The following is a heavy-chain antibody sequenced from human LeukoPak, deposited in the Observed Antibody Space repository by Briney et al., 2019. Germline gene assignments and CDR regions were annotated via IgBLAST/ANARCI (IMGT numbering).Heavy chain of an antibody. CDR1: GVSISSSNSY. CDR2: IYYSGNT. J-gene: IGHJ4*02. CDR3: ARRYGSGSSGTFDY. V-gene: IGHV4-39*01. Sequence: SSETLSLTCTVSGVSISSSNSYWGWIRQPPGKGLEWIGSIYYSGNTYYNASLKSQVSISIDTSKNQFSLRLTSVTAADTAVYYCARRYGSGSSGTFDYWGQGTLVTVSS. D-gene: IGHD3-10*01.